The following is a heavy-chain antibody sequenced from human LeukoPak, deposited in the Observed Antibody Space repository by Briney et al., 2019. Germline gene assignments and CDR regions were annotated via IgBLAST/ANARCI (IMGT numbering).Heavy chain of an antibody. J-gene: IGHJ6*02. CDR3: ARGLLRLGQSYYGMDV. V-gene: IGHV3-21*01. CDR1: GFTFSSYA. Sequence: GGSLRLSCAASGFTFSSYAMSWVRQAPGKGLEWVSSISSSSSYIYYADSVKGRFTISRDNAKNSLYLQMNSLRAEDTAVYYCARGLLRLGQSYYGMDVWGQGTTVTVSS. CDR2: ISSSSSYI. D-gene: IGHD4-11*01.